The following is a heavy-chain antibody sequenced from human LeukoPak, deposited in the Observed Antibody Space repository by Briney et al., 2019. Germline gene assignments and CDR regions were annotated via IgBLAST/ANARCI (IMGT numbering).Heavy chain of an antibody. J-gene: IGHJ3*02. Sequence: PRGSPRLSCAESRFTFRRYVMHCVRQAPGTGPAWVAFIRYDGSNKYYADFLMGRFTISRDKSKITLYLQMNSLRAEDAAVYYWVVVVPAAILDAFDIWGQGTMVTVSS. V-gene: IGHV3-30*02. D-gene: IGHD2-2*02. CDR1: RFTFRRYV. CDR2: IRYDGSNK. CDR3: VVVVPAAILDAFDI.